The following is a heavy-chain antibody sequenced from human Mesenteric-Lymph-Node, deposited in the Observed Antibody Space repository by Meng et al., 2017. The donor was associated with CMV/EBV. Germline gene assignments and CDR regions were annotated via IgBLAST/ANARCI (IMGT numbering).Heavy chain of an antibody. J-gene: IGHJ4*02. V-gene: IGHV3-23*03. D-gene: IGHD1-14*01. CDR1: GFAFSTYS. CDR3: AKDTAPDSRFNFDR. CDR2: IYSGSTRK. Sequence: GGSLRLSCSASGFAFSTYSMNWVRQAPGKGLEWVSIIYSGSTRKIYADSVKGRFTISRDDSKRTVYLQMNSLRAEDTAVYFCAKDTAPDSRFNFDRWGQGTLVTVSS.